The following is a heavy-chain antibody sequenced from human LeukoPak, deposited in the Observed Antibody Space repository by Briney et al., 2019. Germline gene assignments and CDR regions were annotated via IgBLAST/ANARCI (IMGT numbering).Heavy chain of an antibody. CDR2: IWYDGSNK. V-gene: IGHV3-33*06. CDR3: AKDPSPMRGVGATN. J-gene: IGHJ4*02. CDR1: GFTFSSYG. D-gene: IGHD1-26*01. Sequence: PGGSLRLSCAASGFTFSSYGMHWVRQAPGKGLEWEAVIWYDGSNKYYADSVKGRFTISRDNSKNTLYLQMNSLRAEDTAVYYCAKDPSPMRGVGATNWGQGTLVTVSS.